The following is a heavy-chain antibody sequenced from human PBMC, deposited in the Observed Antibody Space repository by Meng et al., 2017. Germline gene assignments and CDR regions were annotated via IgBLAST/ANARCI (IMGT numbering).Heavy chain of an antibody. D-gene: IGHD6-19*01. J-gene: IGHJ4*02. CDR3: ARSSGYLDY. Sequence: VQVLESGGGLVQPGGSLRLSCAASGFTFSSYAMSWVRQAPGKGLEWVAVISYDGSNKYYADSVKGRFTISRDNSKNTLYLQMNSLRAEDTAVYYCARSSGYLDYWGQGTLVTVSS. CDR2: ISYDGSNK. V-gene: IGHV3-30*04. CDR1: GFTFSSYA.